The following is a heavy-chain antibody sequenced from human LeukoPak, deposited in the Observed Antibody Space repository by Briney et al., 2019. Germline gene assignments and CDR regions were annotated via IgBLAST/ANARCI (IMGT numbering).Heavy chain of an antibody. CDR2: INHSGST. J-gene: IGHJ4*02. CDR3: ARDQEAVAGTQMFIY. CDR1: GGSFSGYY. V-gene: IGHV4-34*01. D-gene: IGHD6-19*01. Sequence: SETLSLTCAVYGGSFSGYYWSWIRQPPGKGLEWIGEINHSGSTNYNPSLKSRVTISVDTSKNQFSLKLSSVTAADTAVYYCARDQEAVAGTQMFIYWGQGTLVTVSS.